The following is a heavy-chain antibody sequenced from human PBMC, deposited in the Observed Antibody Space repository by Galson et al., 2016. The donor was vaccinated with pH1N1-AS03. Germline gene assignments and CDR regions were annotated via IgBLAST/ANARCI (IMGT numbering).Heavy chain of an antibody. CDR3: AREKINVGADYYGMDV. V-gene: IGHV3-23*01. D-gene: IGHD1-26*01. J-gene: IGHJ6*02. Sequence: SLRLSCAASGFIFSNYAMSWVRQAPGKGLEWVSAITSRGSTYYADSVKGRFTISRDNSKNTLYLQMNSLRAEETAVYYCAREKINVGADYYGMDVWGQGTTVTVSS. CDR1: GFIFSNYA. CDR2: ITSRGST.